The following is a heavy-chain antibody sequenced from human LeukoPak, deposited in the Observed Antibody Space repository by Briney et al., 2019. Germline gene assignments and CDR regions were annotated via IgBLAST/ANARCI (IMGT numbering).Heavy chain of an antibody. CDR1: GFTFNSYG. V-gene: IGHV3-30*02. Sequence: PGGSLRLSCAASGFTFNSYGMHWVRQPPGKGLEWVTFIRYDGSTKHYADSVKGRFTISRDNAKNSLYLQMNSLRAEDTAVYYCARDYYGSGSYQSYFDYWGQGTLVTVSS. J-gene: IGHJ4*02. D-gene: IGHD3-10*01. CDR2: IRYDGSTK. CDR3: ARDYYGSGSYQSYFDY.